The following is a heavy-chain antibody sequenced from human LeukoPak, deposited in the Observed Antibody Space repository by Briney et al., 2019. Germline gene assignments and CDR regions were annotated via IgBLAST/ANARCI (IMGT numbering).Heavy chain of an antibody. CDR3: ATEYSSSLGY. CDR2: IYYSGST. J-gene: IGHJ4*02. CDR1: GGSISSSSYY. V-gene: IGHV4-39*02. D-gene: IGHD6-6*01. Sequence: SETLSLTCTVSGGSISSSSYYRGWIRQPPGKGLEWIGSIYYSGSTYYNPSLKSRVTISVDTSKNQFSLKLSSVTAADTAVYYCATEYSSSLGYWGQGTLVTVSS.